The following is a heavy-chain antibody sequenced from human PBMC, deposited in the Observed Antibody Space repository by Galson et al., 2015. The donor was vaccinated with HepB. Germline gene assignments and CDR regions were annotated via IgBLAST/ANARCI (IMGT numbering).Heavy chain of an antibody. V-gene: IGHV5-51*03. J-gene: IGHJ2*01. D-gene: IGHD2-21*02. CDR1: GYSFSNYW. Sequence: QSGAEVKKPGESLKISCQGSGYSFSNYWIGWVRQIPGKGLEWMGIIFPGESETRYSPSFQGQVTISADKSISTAYLQWNSLKASDTAMYYCARRYCSAGCYSVWWYFDLWGRGTLVTVSS. CDR2: IFPGESET. CDR3: ARRYCSAGCYSVWWYFDL.